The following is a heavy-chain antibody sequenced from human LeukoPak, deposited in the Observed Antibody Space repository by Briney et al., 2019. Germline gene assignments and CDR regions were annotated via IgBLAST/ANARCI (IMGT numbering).Heavy chain of an antibody. CDR3: ARLASSGWSHCDY. CDR1: GGSISSSSYY. J-gene: IGHJ4*02. D-gene: IGHD6-19*01. V-gene: IGHV4-61*05. Sequence: SETLSLTCTVSGGSISSSSYYWGWIRQPPGKGPEWIGYIYYSGSTNYNPSLKSRVTISVDTSKNQFSLKMNSVTAADTAVYYCARLASSGWSHCDYWGQGTLVTVSS. CDR2: IYYSGST.